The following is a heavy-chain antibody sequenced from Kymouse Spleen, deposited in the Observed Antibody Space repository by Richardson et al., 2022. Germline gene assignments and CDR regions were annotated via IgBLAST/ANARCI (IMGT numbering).Heavy chain of an antibody. Sequence: EVQLVESGGGLVQPGGSLRLSCAASGFTFSSYWMSWVRQAPGKGLEWVANIKQDGSEKYYVDSVKGRFTISRDNAKNSLYLQMNSLRAEDTAVYYCARDRAIFGVALDYWGQGTLVTVSS. CDR3: ARDRAIFGVALDY. V-gene: IGHV3-7*01. J-gene: IGHJ4*02. D-gene: IGHD3-3*01. CDR2: IKQDGSEK. CDR1: GFTFSSYW.